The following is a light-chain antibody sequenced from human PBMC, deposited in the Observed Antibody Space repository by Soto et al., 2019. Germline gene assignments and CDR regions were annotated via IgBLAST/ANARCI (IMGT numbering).Light chain of an antibody. CDR3: QQYGSSYT. J-gene: IGKJ2*01. V-gene: IGKV3-15*01. Sequence: EIVLTQSPATLSVSPGERATLSCTASQSISGHLDWYQQKPGQAPRLLIYDASTRATGIPDRFSGSGSGAEFTLTISSLQSEDFAVYYCQQYGSSYTFGQGTKLEIK. CDR1: QSISGH. CDR2: DAS.